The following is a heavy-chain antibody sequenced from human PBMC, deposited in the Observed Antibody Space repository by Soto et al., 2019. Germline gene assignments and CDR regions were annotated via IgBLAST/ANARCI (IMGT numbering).Heavy chain of an antibody. CDR2: ISSASSYI. CDR3: ARRSGYAYGSLDH. Sequence: EVHLVESGGGLVKPGGSLRLSCATSGFTFGSYTTNWVRQAPGKGLEWVSCISSASSYIYYADSVQGRFTISRDNSEKSLYLHMNSLRAEDTAVYYCARRSGYAYGSLDHWGQGVLVTVSS. D-gene: IGHD5-18*01. V-gene: IGHV3-21*01. CDR1: GFTFGSYT. J-gene: IGHJ4*02.